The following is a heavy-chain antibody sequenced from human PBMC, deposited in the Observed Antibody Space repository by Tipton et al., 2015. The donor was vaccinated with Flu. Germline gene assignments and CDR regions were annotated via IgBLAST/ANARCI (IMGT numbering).Heavy chain of an antibody. Sequence: SLRLSCAASGFTFSSCEMNWVRQAPGKGLEWVSYISSSGSTIYYADSVKGRFTISRDNAKNSLYLQMNSLRAEDTAVYYCAAPAVAGTMAFDFWGQGALVTVSS. J-gene: IGHJ4*02. V-gene: IGHV3-48*03. CDR1: GFTFSSCE. CDR2: ISSSGSTI. CDR3: AAPAVAGTMAFDF. D-gene: IGHD6-19*01.